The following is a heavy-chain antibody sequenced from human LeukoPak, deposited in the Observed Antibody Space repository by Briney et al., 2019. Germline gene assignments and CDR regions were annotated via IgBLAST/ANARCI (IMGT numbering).Heavy chain of an antibody. V-gene: IGHV3-23*01. CDR2: ISGSGGST. J-gene: IGHJ4*02. CDR1: GFTFSSYA. Sequence: GGSLRLSCAASGFTFSSYAMSWVRQAPGKGLEWVSAISGSGGSTYYADSVKGRFTISRDNSKNTLYLQMNSLRAEDTAVYYCAKDPHYDFWSGYYQYYFDYWGQGTLVTVSS. D-gene: IGHD3-3*01. CDR3: AKDPHYDFWSGYYQYYFDY.